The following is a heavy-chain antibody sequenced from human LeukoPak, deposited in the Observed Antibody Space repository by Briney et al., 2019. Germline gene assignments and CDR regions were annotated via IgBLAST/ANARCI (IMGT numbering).Heavy chain of an antibody. V-gene: IGHV3-30*18. Sequence: QPGGSLRLSCAASGFTFSSYGMHWVRQAPGKGLEWVALISYDGSHKDYTDSVKGRFTISRDNSKNTLYLQMNSLRAEDTAVYYCAKDQNIYDILTGLFDYWGQGTLVTVSS. CDR1: GFTFSSYG. J-gene: IGHJ4*02. CDR2: ISYDGSHK. D-gene: IGHD3-9*01. CDR3: AKDQNIYDILTGLFDY.